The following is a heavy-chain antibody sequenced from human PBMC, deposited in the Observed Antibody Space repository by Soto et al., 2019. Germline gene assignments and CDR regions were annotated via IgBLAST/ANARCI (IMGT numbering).Heavy chain of an antibody. Sequence: GGSLRLSCIVSGFTFSSYNMNWVRQAPGKGLEWVTYISGSGSTIYYADSVKGRFTISRDNVKNSLYLQMNSLRDEDTAVYYCARSKYIDYWGQGTLVTVSS. J-gene: IGHJ4*02. CDR2: ISGSGSTI. D-gene: IGHD4-4*01. V-gene: IGHV3-48*02. CDR1: GFTFSSYN. CDR3: ARSKYIDY.